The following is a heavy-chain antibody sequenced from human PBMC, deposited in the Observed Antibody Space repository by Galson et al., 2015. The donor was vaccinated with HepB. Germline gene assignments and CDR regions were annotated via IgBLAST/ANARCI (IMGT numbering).Heavy chain of an antibody. Sequence: GYSFTSYWIGWVRQMPGKGLEWMGIIYPGDSDTRYSPSFQGQVTISADKSISTAYLQWSSLKASDTAMYYCARFTSSWFGELPWGWFDPWGQGTLVTVSS. D-gene: IGHD3-10*01. J-gene: IGHJ5*02. CDR3: ARFTSSWFGELPWGWFDP. V-gene: IGHV5-51*01. CDR2: IYPGDSDT. CDR1: GYSFTSYW.